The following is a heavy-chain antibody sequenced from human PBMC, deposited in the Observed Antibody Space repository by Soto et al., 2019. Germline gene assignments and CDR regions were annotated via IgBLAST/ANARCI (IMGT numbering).Heavy chain of an antibody. CDR2: ISSSRGGT. CDR1: GFTFSNYA. Sequence: PGGSLRLSCAASGFTFSNYAMSWVRQAPGRGLEWVSDISSSRGGTIYADSVKGRFTISRDNSKNTLSLQMNSLRAEDTALYYCAKDWYSGSFGPDAFGIWGQGTLVTVSS. CDR3: AKDWYSGSFGPDAFGI. D-gene: IGHD1-26*01. V-gene: IGHV3-23*01. J-gene: IGHJ3*02.